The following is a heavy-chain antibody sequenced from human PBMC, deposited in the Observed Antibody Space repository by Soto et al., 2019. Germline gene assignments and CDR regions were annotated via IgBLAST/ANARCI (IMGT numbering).Heavy chain of an antibody. CDR2: ISWNSGSI. D-gene: IGHD3-16*02. CDR3: AKDTQYRYYYGMDV. V-gene: IGHV3-9*01. J-gene: IGHJ6*02. Sequence: GGSLRLSCAASGFTFDDYAMHWVRQAPGKGLEWVSGISWNSGSIGYADSVKGRFTISRDNAKNSLYLQMNSLRAEDTALYYCAKDTQYRYYYGMDVWGQGTTVTVSS. CDR1: GFTFDDYA.